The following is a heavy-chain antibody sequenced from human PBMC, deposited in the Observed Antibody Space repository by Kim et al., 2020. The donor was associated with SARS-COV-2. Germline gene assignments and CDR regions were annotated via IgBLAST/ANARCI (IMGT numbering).Heavy chain of an antibody. CDR2: IKSKTDGGTT. CDR3: TTGSSYDSSGYYSYH. J-gene: IGHJ4*02. V-gene: IGHV3-15*01. D-gene: IGHD3-22*01. Sequence: GGSLRLSCAASGFTFSNAWMSWVRQAPGKGLEWVGRIKSKTDGGTTDYAAPVKGRFTISRDDSKNTLYLQMNSLKTEDTAVYYCTTGSSYDSSGYYSYHWGQGTLVTVSS. CDR1: GFTFSNAW.